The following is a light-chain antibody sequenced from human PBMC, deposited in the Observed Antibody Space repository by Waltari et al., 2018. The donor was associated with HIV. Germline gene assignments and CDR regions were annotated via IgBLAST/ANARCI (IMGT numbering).Light chain of an antibody. J-gene: IGLJ2*01. CDR3: SSYTISSTVV. CDR2: DVT. V-gene: IGLV2-14*03. CDR1: GSAIGGYNY. Sequence: QSALTQSASVSGSPGQSITISCTGTGSAIGGYNYVSWYQQQPGKAPKLLIYDVTDRPSGISDRFSGSKSGNTASLTISGLQAEDEADYYCSSYTISSTVVFGGGTKLTVL.